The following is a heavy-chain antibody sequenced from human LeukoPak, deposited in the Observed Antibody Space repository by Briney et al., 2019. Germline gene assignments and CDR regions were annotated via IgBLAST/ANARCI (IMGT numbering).Heavy chain of an antibody. CDR2: IYYSGST. D-gene: IGHD5-24*01. CDR3: ARGFVEMPYFDY. Sequence: PSETLSLTCTVSGGSISSSSYYWGWIRQPPGKGLEWIGYIYYSGSTYYNPSLKSRVTISVDTSKNQFSLKLSSVTAADTAVYYCARGFVEMPYFDYWGQGTLVTVSS. CDR1: GGSISSSSYY. V-gene: IGHV4-31*03. J-gene: IGHJ4*02.